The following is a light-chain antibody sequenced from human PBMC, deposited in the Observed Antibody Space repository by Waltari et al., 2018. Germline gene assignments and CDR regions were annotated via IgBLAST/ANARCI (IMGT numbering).Light chain of an antibody. CDR3: QQYYSKPLT. Sequence: DIVMTQSPDSLAVSLGERATINCKSSQRGLYSSNNKNYLAWYQQKPGQPPKLLIYWASTRESGVPDRFSGSGSETDFTLTISSLQAEDVAVYYCQQYYSKPLTFGGGTKVEIK. CDR1: QRGLYSSNNKNY. CDR2: WAS. J-gene: IGKJ4*01. V-gene: IGKV4-1*01.